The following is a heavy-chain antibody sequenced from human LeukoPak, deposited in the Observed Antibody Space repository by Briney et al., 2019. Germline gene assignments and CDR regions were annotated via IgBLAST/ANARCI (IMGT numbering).Heavy chain of an antibody. J-gene: IGHJ4*02. CDR3: ARGGEQWLVHWADY. CDR1: GYSFRNYG. CDR2: INTYNGNT. V-gene: IGHV1-18*01. D-gene: IGHD6-19*01. Sequence: ASVKVSCKASGYSFRNYGISWVRQAPGQGLEWMGWINTYNGNTNYVERFQGRVTMTTGTSRSTAYMELRSLTSDDTAMYYCARGGEQWLVHWADYWGQGTLVSVSA.